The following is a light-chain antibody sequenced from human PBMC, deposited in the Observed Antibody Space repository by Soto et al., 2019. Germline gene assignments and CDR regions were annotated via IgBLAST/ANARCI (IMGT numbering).Light chain of an antibody. V-gene: IGKV1-39*01. CDR1: QSIDTY. CDR2: AAS. Sequence: DIQMTQSPSSVSASLGDRVTITCRASQSIDTYLNWYQQKPGKAPNLLIYAASSLQSGVPSNFSGSGSGTHFTLTISSLQPEDFGTYYCQQTYSTPPYTFGQGTKLEIK. CDR3: QQTYSTPPYT. J-gene: IGKJ2*01.